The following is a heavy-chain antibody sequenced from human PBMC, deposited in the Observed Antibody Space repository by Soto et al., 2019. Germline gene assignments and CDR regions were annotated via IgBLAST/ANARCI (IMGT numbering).Heavy chain of an antibody. D-gene: IGHD3-22*01. CDR2: ISGRGDST. CDR1: GITFSNYA. V-gene: IGHV3-23*01. CDR3: ATRNYYDTTGYYYWYYFDF. J-gene: IGHJ4*02. Sequence: EVQLLESGGGLVQPGGSLRLSCAASGITFSNYAMSWVRQAPGKGLEWVSVISGRGDSTFYAGSVKGRFTISRDNSKNTVHLQMNDLGAEDTALYYSATRNYYDTTGYYYWYYFDFWGQGTLVTVSS.